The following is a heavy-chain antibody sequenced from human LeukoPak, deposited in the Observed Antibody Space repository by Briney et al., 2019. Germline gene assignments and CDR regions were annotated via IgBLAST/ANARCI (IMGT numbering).Heavy chain of an antibody. J-gene: IGHJ4*02. D-gene: IGHD6-19*01. V-gene: IGHV3-48*02. Sequence: GGSLRLSCAASGFTFSSYSINWVRQAPGKGLEWVSFITGSSSSIFYADSVKGRFTISRDNAKNLVYLQMNSLRDDDTAVYYCARARSGWYMDYWGQGTLLTVSS. CDR1: GFTFSSYS. CDR3: ARARSGWYMDY. CDR2: ITGSSSSI.